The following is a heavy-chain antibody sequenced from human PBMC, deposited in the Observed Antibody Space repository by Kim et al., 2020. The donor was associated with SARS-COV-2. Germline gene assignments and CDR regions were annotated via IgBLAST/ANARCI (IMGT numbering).Heavy chain of an antibody. CDR1: GFTFSSYG. Sequence: GGSLRLSCAASGFTFSSYGMHWVRQAPGKGLEWVAVISYDGSNKYYADSVKGRFTISRDNSKNTLYLQMNSLRAEDTAVYYCAKIGMYDILTGYYGDFDYWGQGTLVTVSS. CDR2: ISYDGSNK. J-gene: IGHJ4*02. D-gene: IGHD3-9*01. V-gene: IGHV3-30*18. CDR3: AKIGMYDILTGYYGDFDY.